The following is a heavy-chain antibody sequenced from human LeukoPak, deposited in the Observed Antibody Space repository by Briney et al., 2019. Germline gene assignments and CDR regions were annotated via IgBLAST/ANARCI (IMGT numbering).Heavy chain of an antibody. CDR3: ARGAEAYSSSWLTIDY. J-gene: IGHJ4*02. CDR1: GGTFSSYA. CDR2: IIPIFGTA. D-gene: IGHD6-13*01. Sequence: SVKVSCKASGGTFSSYAISWVRQAPGQGLERMGGIIPIFGTANYAQKFQGRVTITTDESTSTAYMELSSLRSEDTAVCYCARGAEAYSSSWLTIDYWGQGTLVTVSS. V-gene: IGHV1-69*05.